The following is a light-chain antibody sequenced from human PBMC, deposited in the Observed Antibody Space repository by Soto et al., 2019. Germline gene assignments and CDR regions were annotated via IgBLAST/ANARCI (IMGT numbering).Light chain of an antibody. CDR1: QSVSSSY. J-gene: IGKJ4*01. V-gene: IGKV3-20*01. Sequence: EIVLTQSPGTLSLSPGERATLSCRASQSVSSSYLAWYQQKPGQAPRLLIYGASSRATGIPDRFSGSGSATDFTPTISRLEPEDFAVYYCQQYGTSPPLTFGGGTKVEIK. CDR3: QQYGTSPPLT. CDR2: GAS.